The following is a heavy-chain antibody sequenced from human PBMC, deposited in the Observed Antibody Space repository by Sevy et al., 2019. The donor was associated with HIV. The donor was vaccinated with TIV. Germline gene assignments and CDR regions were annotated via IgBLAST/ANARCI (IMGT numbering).Heavy chain of an antibody. CDR3: AKILAFCSSTSCYSGYYYYGMDV. J-gene: IGHJ6*02. CDR1: GYTFSSYD. Sequence: ATVKVSCMASGYTFSSYDINWVRQATGQGLEWMGWMNPNSGNTGYAQKFQGRVTMTRNTSISTAYMELNSLRSEDTAVYYCAKILAFCSSTSCYSGYYYYGMDVWGQGTTVTVSS. CDR2: MNPNSGNT. V-gene: IGHV1-8*01. D-gene: IGHD2-2*01.